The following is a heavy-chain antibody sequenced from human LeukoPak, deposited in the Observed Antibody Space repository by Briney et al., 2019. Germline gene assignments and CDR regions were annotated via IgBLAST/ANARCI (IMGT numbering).Heavy chain of an antibody. CDR1: GGSISSGSYY. V-gene: IGHV4-61*02. Sequence: PSETLSLNCTVPGGSISSGSYYWSWIRQPAGTGLEWIGRIYTSGSTNYNPSLKSRVTISVDTSKNQFSLKLSSVTAADTAVYYCASQGVEGAIPFDYWGQGTLVTVSS. CDR2: IYTSGST. D-gene: IGHD1-26*01. CDR3: ASQGVEGAIPFDY. J-gene: IGHJ4*02.